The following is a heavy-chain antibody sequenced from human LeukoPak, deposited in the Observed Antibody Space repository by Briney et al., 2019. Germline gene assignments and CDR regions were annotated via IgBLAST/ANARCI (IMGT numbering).Heavy chain of an antibody. Sequence: GGSLRLSCAASGFTYSDYYMSWIRQAPGKGLEWVSYIRSGGSTIYYADSVKGRFTISRDNAKNPLFLQMNSLRAEHTAVYYCARDGGSGNYYVDYWGQGTLVTVSS. J-gene: IGHJ4*02. CDR1: GFTYSDYY. V-gene: IGHV3-11*04. D-gene: IGHD1-26*01. CDR2: IRSGGSTI. CDR3: ARDGGSGNYYVDY.